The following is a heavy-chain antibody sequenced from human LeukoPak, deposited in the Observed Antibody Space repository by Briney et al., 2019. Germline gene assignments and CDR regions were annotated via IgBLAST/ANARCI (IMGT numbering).Heavy chain of an antibody. CDR1: GGSISSDDYY. V-gene: IGHV4-30-4*01. D-gene: IGHD3-10*01. Sequence: LSETLSLTCTVSGGSISSDDYYWSWIRQPPGKGLEWIGYIYYSGSTSYNPSLKSRATISVDTSKNQFSLKLSSVTAADTAVYYCAREDYYGSGSPDYWGQGTLVTVSS. CDR3: AREDYYGSGSPDY. CDR2: IYYSGST. J-gene: IGHJ4*02.